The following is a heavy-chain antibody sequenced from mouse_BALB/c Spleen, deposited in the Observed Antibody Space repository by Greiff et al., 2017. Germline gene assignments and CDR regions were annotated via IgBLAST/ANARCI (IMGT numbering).Heavy chain of an antibody. CDR3: ARSTLPLRDDAMDY. V-gene: IGHV5-17*02. J-gene: IGHJ4*01. Sequence: EVHLVESGGGLVQPGGSRKLSCAASGFTFSSFGMHWVRQAPEKGLEWVAYISSGSSTIYYADTVKGRFTISRDNPKNTLFLQMTSLRSEDTAMYYCARSTLPLRDDAMDYWGQGTSVTVSS. D-gene: IGHD1-1*01. CDR2: ISSGSSTI. CDR1: GFTFSSFG.